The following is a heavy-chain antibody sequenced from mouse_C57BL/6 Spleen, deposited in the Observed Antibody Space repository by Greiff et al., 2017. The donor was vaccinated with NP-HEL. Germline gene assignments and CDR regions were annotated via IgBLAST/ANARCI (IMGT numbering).Heavy chain of an antibody. Sequence: VQLVESGAELVRPGASVTLSCKASGYTFTDYEMHWVKQTPVHGLEWIGAIDPETGGTAYNQKFKGKAILTADKSSSTAYMELRSLTSEDSAVYYCTRGLLILFDYWGQGTTLTVSS. CDR1: GYTFTDYE. CDR3: TRGLLILFDY. D-gene: IGHD2-3*01. V-gene: IGHV1-15*01. CDR2: IDPETGGT. J-gene: IGHJ2*01.